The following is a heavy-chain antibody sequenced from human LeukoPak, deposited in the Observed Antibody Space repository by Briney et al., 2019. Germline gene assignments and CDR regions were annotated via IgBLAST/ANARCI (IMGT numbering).Heavy chain of an antibody. CDR1: GFTFDDSG. V-gene: IGHV3-20*04. J-gene: IGHJ6*03. Sequence: GGSLRLSCAASGFTFDDSGMSWVRHAPGKGLEWVYGINWNGGSTGYAASVKGRFTISRDNAKNSLYLRMNSLRAEDTALYYCARADCSSTSGYTNYYYYYYMDVWGKGTTVTVSS. D-gene: IGHD2-2*02. CDR3: ARADCSSTSGYTNYYYYYYMDV. CDR2: INWNGGST.